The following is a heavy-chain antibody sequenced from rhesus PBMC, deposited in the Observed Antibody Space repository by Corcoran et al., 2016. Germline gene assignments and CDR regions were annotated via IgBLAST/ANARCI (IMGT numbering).Heavy chain of an antibody. CDR1: GGSISSNW. CDR2: ISGSGGST. J-gene: IGHJ4*01. V-gene: IGHV4-173*01. D-gene: IGHD5-24*01. Sequence: QLQLQESGPGLVKPSETLSLTCAVSGGSISSNWWSWIRQPPGKGLDGIGRISGSGGSTSPNPPLKSRVTSSTDTSKNQLSVKRSSVTAADTAVYYCSMTAAGTVDYWGQGVLVTVSS. CDR3: SMTAAGTVDY.